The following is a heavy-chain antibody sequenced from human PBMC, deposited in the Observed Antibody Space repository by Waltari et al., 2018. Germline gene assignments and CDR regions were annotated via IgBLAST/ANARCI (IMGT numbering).Heavy chain of an antibody. J-gene: IGHJ4*02. CDR1: GFVFHSYG. V-gene: IGHV3-23*01. Sequence: EAQLLESGGGLVPPGGSVRPSCAATGFVFHSYGRGWVRQGPGKGMEWVASLGGNGGDRYYADSVKGRFTISRDNSESTLSLQMDNLRGEETAIYYCAKVLRAFSSSPFHFYFDSWGQGTLVAVSS. CDR3: AKVLRAFSSSPFHFYFDS. CDR2: LGGNGGDR. D-gene: IGHD2-2*01.